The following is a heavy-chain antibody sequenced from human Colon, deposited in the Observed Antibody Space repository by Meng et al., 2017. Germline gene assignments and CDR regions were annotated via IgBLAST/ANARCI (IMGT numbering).Heavy chain of an antibody. CDR2: YHAGRDNN. D-gene: IGHD3-10*01. CDR3: VRPFVRDRDWFDP. V-gene: IGHV1-3*01. CDR1: GYTFTEYA. Sequence: QVQLVQSGAEVKKPGASVKVSCKASGYTFTEYAMHWVRQAPGQGLEWMGWYHAGRDNNVYSQKFQGRLTLTADTSATTAYMELSGLTSEDTAIYFCVRPFVRDRDWFDPWGQGTVVTVSS. J-gene: IGHJ5*02.